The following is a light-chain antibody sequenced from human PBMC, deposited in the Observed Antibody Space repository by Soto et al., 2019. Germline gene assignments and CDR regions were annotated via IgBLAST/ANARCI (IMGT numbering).Light chain of an antibody. CDR1: SSNLGTHT. J-gene: IGLJ3*02. CDR2: STN. V-gene: IGLV1-44*01. CDR3: ATWDDTLAGPSWV. Sequence: QLVLTQPPSASETPGQRVTISCSGSSSNLGTHTVNWYQQVPGTAPKLLIYSTNQRPSGVPDRISGSKSGTSASLAISGLQSDDEADYYCATWDDTLAGPSWVFGGGTKLTVL.